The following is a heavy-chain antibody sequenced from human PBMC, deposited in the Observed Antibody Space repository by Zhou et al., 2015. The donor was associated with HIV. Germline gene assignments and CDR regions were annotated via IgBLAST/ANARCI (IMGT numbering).Heavy chain of an antibody. Sequence: QVQLVQSGAEVKKPGASVKVSCKASGGSFSTDGISWVRQAPGQGLEWVGGIIPVFGTTKNAQKFQGRVTITADRSTSTAYMDLRSLRFEDTAVYYCARGSLTTVIIQDYYYYGMDVWGQGTTVTVSS. J-gene: IGHJ6*02. CDR3: ARGSLTTVIIQDYYYYGMDV. V-gene: IGHV1-69*06. D-gene: IGHD4-17*01. CDR2: IIPVFGTT. CDR1: GGSFSTDG.